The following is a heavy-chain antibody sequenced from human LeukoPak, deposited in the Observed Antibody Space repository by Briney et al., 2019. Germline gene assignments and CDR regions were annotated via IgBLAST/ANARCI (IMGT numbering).Heavy chain of an antibody. D-gene: IGHD5-18*01. CDR3: ARDSHVDTAINFDY. CDR1: GFTFSDYY. Sequence: GGSLRLSCAASGFTFSDYYMSWIRQAPGKGLEWVLYISSSSSYTNYADSVKGRFTISRDNAKNSLYLQMNSLRAEDTAVYYCARDSHVDTAINFDYWGQGTLVTVSS. J-gene: IGHJ4*02. V-gene: IGHV3-11*06. CDR2: ISSSSSYT.